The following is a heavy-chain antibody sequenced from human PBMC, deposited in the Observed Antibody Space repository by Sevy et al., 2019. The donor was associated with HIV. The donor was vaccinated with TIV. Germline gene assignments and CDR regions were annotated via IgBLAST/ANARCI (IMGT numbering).Heavy chain of an antibody. V-gene: IGHV4-59*01. D-gene: IGHD6-13*01. Sequence: SETLSLTCTVSGGSISSYYWSWIRQPPGKGLEWIGYIYYSGSTNYNPSLKSRVTISVDTSKNQFSLKLSSVTAADTAVFYCARTPGIAAAGHYYYHRMDVWGQGTTVTVS. CDR3: ARTPGIAAAGHYYYHRMDV. CDR2: IYYSGST. CDR1: GGSISSYY. J-gene: IGHJ6*02.